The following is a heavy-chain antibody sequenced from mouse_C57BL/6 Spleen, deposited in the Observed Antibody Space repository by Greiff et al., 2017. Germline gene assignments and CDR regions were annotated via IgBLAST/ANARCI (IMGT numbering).Heavy chain of an antibody. CDR2: IDPSDSYT. Sequence: VQLQQPGAELVMPGASVKLSCKASGYTFTSYWMHWVKQRPGQGLEWIGEIDPSDSYTNYNQKFKGKSTLTVDKSSSTAYMQISSLTSEDSAVYYCARFYYGSSPLYAMDYWGQGTSVTVSS. CDR3: ARFYYGSSPLYAMDY. V-gene: IGHV1-69*01. J-gene: IGHJ4*01. CDR1: GYTFTSYW. D-gene: IGHD1-1*01.